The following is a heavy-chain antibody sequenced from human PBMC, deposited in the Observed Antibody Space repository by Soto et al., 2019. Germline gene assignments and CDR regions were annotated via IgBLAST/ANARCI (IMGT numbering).Heavy chain of an antibody. J-gene: IGHJ4*02. CDR1: GFAFDAYW. D-gene: IGHD6-13*01. CDR3: ARGPRPSSAGTGVY. V-gene: IGHV3-74*01. CDR2: IDYDGTTT. Sequence: GGSLRLSCAASGFAFDAYWMHWVRQVPGEGPVWVSRIDYDGTTTTYADSVKGRFTISRANAKNTLYPQMNSLRAEDTAVYYCARGPRPSSAGTGVYWGQGTLVTVSS.